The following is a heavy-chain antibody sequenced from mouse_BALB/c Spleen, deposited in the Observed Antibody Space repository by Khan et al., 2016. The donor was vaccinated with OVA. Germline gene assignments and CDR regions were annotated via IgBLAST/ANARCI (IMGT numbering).Heavy chain of an antibody. CDR1: GYSITSGYA. V-gene: IGHV3-2*02. D-gene: IGHD1-1*01. J-gene: IGHJ4*01. Sequence: EVKLLESGPGLVKPSQSLSLTCTVTGYSITSGYAWNWIRQFPGNKLEWMCYISYSGSTSYNPSLRSRISLPRDTSKNPFFLQLNSVTTEDTATYYCARKNYYGYAMDYWCQGTSVTVAS. CDR2: ISYSGST. CDR3: ARKNYYGYAMDY.